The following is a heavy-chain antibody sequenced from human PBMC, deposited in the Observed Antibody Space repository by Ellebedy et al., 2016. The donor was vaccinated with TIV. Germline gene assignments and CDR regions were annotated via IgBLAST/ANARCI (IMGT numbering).Heavy chain of an antibody. CDR1: GFTFSSYA. J-gene: IGHJ4*02. D-gene: IGHD6-25*01. CDR2: IPYDGSNK. V-gene: IGHV3-30-3*01. Sequence: GESLKISXAASGFTFSSYAMHWVRQAPGKGLEWVAVIPYDGSNKYYADSVKGRFTISRDNSKNTLYLQMNSLRAEDTAVYYCAKDRGRWGQGTLVTVSS. CDR3: AKDRGR.